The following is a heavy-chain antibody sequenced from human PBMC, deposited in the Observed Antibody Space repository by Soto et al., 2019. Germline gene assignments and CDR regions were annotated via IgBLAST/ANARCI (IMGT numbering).Heavy chain of an antibody. CDR2: TRNKANSYTT. J-gene: IGHJ3*02. CDR3: ARLSRSYYAFDI. CDR1: GFTFSDHY. Sequence: GGSLRLSCAASGFTFSDHYMDWVRQAPGKGLEWVGRTRNKANSYTTEYAASVKGRFTISRDDSKNSLYLQMNSLKTEDTAVYYCARLSRSYYAFDIWGQGTMVTVSS. V-gene: IGHV3-72*01. D-gene: IGHD1-26*01.